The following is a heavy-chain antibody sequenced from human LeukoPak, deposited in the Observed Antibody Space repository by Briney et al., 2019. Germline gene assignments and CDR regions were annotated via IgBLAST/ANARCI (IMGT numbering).Heavy chain of an antibody. D-gene: IGHD5-12*01. CDR2: IRSKAYGGTT. V-gene: IGHV3-49*03. CDR1: GFIFGDYS. J-gene: IGHJ4*02. Sequence: GGSLRLSCTPSGFIFGDYSMSWFRQAPGKGLERVGFIRSKAYGGTTEYAASVKGRFTISRDESKSIAYLQMNSLKTDDTAVYYCTRYGGYGTTFDYWGQGTLVTVSS. CDR3: TRYGGYGTTFDY.